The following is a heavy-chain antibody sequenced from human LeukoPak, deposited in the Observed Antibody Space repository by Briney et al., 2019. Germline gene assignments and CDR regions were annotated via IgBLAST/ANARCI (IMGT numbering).Heavy chain of an antibody. J-gene: IGHJ3*02. CDR3: ARAIVVVVAARGAFDI. V-gene: IGHV4-61*02. CDR2: IYTSGST. CDR1: GGSISSGSYY. D-gene: IGHD2-15*01. Sequence: SQTLSLTCTVSGGSISSGSYYWSWIRQPAGKGLEWIGRIYTSGSTNYNPSLKSRVTISVDTSKNQFSLKLSSVTAADTAVYYCARAIVVVVAARGAFDIWGQGTMVTVSS.